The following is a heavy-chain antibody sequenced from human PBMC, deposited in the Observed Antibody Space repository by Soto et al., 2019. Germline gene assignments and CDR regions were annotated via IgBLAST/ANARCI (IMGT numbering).Heavy chain of an antibody. V-gene: IGHV4-39*02. Sequence: SETLSLTCIVSGASFSDANYYWVWIRQPPGEGPEWIGSFYYDGRTYYNASLKSRVTISVDTSKNHFSLMLTSVTAADTAVYFGARRSRIVVALTWCQETLVTVSS. CDR3: ARRSRIVVALT. J-gene: IGHJ4*02. D-gene: IGHD6-19*01. CDR2: FYYDGRT. CDR1: GASFSDANYY.